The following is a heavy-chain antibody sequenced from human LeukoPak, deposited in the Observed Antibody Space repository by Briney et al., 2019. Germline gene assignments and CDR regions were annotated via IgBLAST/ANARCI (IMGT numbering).Heavy chain of an antibody. V-gene: IGHV4-31*03. Sequence: PSQTLSLTCTVSGGSISSGGYYWSWIRQHPGKGLEWIGYIYYSGSTYYNPSLKSRVTISVDTSKNQFSLKLSSVTAADTAVYYCARGRAGTFHFDYWGQGTLVNVPS. CDR3: ARGRAGTFHFDY. D-gene: IGHD1-1*01. CDR2: IYYSGST. CDR1: GGSISSGGYY. J-gene: IGHJ4*02.